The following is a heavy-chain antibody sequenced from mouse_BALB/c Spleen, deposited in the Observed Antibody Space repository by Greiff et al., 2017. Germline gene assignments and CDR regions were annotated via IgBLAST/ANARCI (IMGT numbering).Heavy chain of an antibody. CDR2: IDPENGNT. V-gene: IGHV14-1*02. Sequence: VQLKQSGAELVRPGALVKLSCKASGFNIKDYYMHWVKQRPEQGLEWIGWIDPENGNTIYDPKFQGKASITADTSSSTAYLQLSSLTSEDTAVYYCARAATDGYFAYWGQGTLVTVSA. CDR3: ARAATDGYFAY. CDR1: GFNIKDYY. J-gene: IGHJ3*01. D-gene: IGHD2-3*01.